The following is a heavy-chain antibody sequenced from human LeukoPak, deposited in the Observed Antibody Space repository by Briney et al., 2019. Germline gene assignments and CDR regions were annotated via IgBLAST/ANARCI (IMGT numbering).Heavy chain of an antibody. D-gene: IGHD6-13*01. J-gene: IGHJ4*02. V-gene: IGHV4-39*01. CDR1: GGSISSSSYY. Sequence: SETLSLTCTVSGGSISSSSYYWGWIRQPPGKGLEWIGSIYYSGSTYYNPSLKSRVTISVDTSKNQFSLKLSSVTAADTAVYYCARSGIAGYFDYWGQGTLVTVSS. CDR3: ARSGIAGYFDY. CDR2: IYYSGST.